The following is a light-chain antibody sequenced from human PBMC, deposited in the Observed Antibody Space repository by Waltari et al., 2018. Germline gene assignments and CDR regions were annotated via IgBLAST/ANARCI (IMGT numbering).Light chain of an antibody. CDR1: QGVGKY. Sequence: DIVLTQSPGPLSLSPGQRASLSCRASQGVGKYLAWYQQRPGQAPRLLLYPASIMATGIPDRFSGSGSGTDFSLTISRLEPEDFAMYYCQKCDFLPATFGQGTTVEIK. CDR3: QKCDFLPAT. CDR2: PAS. J-gene: IGKJ1*01. V-gene: IGKV3-20*01.